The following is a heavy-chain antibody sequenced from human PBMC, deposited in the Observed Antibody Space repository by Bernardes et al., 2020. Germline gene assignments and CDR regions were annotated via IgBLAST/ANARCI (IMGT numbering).Heavy chain of an antibody. J-gene: IGHJ4*02. D-gene: IGHD6-6*01. Sequence: AETLSLSCAASGFTFSSYAMSWVRQAPGKGLEWVSAISGSGSSTYYADSVKGRFTISRDNSKNTLYLQMNSLRAEDTAVYYCAKGALGYSSSSRYMDYWGQGTLVTVSS. CDR3: AKGALGYSSSSRYMDY. CDR1: GFTFSSYA. V-gene: IGHV3-23*01. CDR2: ISGSGSST.